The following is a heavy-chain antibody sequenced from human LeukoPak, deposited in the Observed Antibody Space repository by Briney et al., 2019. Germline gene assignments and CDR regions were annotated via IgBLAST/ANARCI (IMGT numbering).Heavy chain of an antibody. D-gene: IGHD3-22*01. Sequence: ASVKVSCKASGYTFTSYGISWVRRVPGQGLEWMGWISAYNGNTNYAQKLQGRVTMTTDTSTSTAYMELRSLRSDDTAVYYCARAFYDSSGYTWFDPWGQGTLVTVSS. CDR2: ISAYNGNT. CDR1: GYTFTSYG. CDR3: ARAFYDSSGYTWFDP. V-gene: IGHV1-18*01. J-gene: IGHJ5*02.